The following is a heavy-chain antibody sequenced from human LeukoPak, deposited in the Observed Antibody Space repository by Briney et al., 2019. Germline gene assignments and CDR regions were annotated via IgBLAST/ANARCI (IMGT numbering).Heavy chain of an antibody. D-gene: IGHD2-2*01. CDR1: GYTFTSYG. J-gene: IGHJ3*02. V-gene: IGHV1-69*13. CDR2: IIPIFGTA. Sequence: SVKVSCKASGYTFTSYGISWVRQAPGQGLEWMGGIIPIFGTANYAQKFQGRVTITADESTSSAYMELSSLRSEDTAVYYCARAPLGYCSSASCPIDAFDIWGQGTMVTVSS. CDR3: ARAPLGYCSSASCPIDAFDI.